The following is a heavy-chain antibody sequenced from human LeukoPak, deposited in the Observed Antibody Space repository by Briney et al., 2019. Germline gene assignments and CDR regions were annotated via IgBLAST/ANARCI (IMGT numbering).Heavy chain of an antibody. V-gene: IGHV1-18*01. D-gene: IGHD2-2*01. CDR1: GYTFTSYG. CDR2: ISAYNGNT. J-gene: IGHJ3*02. Sequence: GASVKVSCKASGYTFTSYGISWVRQAPGQGLEWMGWISAYNGNTNYARKLQGRVTMTTDTSTSTAYMELRSLRSDDTAVYYCARFACSSTSCQGLSAFDIWGQGTMVTVSS. CDR3: ARFACSSTSCQGLSAFDI.